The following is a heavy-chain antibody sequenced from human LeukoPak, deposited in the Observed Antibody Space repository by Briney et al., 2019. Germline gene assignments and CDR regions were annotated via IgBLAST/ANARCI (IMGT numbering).Heavy chain of an antibody. CDR3: ASRGYSYGYNVGSDYYYYYMDV. J-gene: IGHJ6*03. V-gene: IGHV1-2*02. D-gene: IGHD5-18*01. Sequence: ASVKVSCKASGYTFTGYYMHWVRQAPGQGLEWMGWINPNSGGTNYAQKFQGRVTMTRDTSISTAYMELSSLRSEDTAVYYCASRGYSYGYNVGSDYYYYYMDVWGKGTTVTVS. CDR1: GYTFTGYY. CDR2: INPNSGGT.